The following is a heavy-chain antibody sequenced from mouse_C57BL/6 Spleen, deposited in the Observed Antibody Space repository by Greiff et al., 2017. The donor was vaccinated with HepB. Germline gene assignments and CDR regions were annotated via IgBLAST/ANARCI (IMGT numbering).Heavy chain of an antibody. V-gene: IGHV1-4*01. D-gene: IGHD2-4*01. J-gene: IGHJ2*01. CDR1: GYTFTSYT. CDR3: ARTHYDYDDFDD. Sequence: VQLQQSGAELARPGASVKMSCKASGYTFTSYTMHWVKQRPGQGLEWIGYINPSSGYTKYNQKFKDKATLTADKSSSTAYMQLSSLTSEDSAVYYCARTHYDYDDFDDWGQGTTLTVSS. CDR2: INPSSGYT.